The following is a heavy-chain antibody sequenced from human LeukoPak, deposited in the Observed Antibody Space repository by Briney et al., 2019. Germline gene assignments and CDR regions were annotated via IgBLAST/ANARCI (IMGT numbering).Heavy chain of an antibody. Sequence: AGGSLRLSCAASGFTFSSYAMHWVRQAPGKGLEWVAVISYDGSNKYYADSVKGRFTISRDNSKNTLYLQMNSLRAEDTAVYYCARPRFSSFDYWGQGTLVTVSS. J-gene: IGHJ4*02. CDR1: GFTFSSYA. V-gene: IGHV3-30-3*01. CDR2: ISYDGSNK. D-gene: IGHD3-3*02. CDR3: ARPRFSSFDY.